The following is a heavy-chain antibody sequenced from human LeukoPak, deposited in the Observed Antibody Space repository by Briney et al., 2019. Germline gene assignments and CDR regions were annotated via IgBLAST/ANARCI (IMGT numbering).Heavy chain of an antibody. J-gene: IGHJ3*02. V-gene: IGHV4-38-2*01. D-gene: IGHD6-19*01. CDR1: GYSISSGYY. CDR3: ARRRSGI. Sequence: SETLSLTCAVSGYSISSGYYWGWIRQPPGKGLEWIGSIYHSGSTYYNPSLKSRVTISVDTSKNQFSLKLSSVTAADTAVYYCARRRSGIWGQGTMVTVSS. CDR2: IYHSGST.